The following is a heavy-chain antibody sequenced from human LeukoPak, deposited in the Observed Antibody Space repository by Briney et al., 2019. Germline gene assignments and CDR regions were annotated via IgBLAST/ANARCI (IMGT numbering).Heavy chain of an antibody. J-gene: IGHJ5*02. CDR2: INDDGSDT. Sequence: GGSLRLSCAASGFTFKLYWMHWVRQVPGKAPVWVSRINDDGSDTRYADSVKGRFTISRDDATNMVFLQMNSLRPEDTAIYYCIRGGPSTWSWGQGALVTVSS. D-gene: IGHD2-15*01. CDR1: GFTFKLYW. CDR3: IRGGPSTWS. V-gene: IGHV3-74*01.